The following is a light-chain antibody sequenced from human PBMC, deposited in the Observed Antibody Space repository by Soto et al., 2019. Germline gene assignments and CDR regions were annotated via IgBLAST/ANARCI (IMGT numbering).Light chain of an antibody. CDR3: SSYTSSSTRV. Sequence: QSALTQPAPVSGSPGQSITISCTGTSSDVGGYKYVSWYQQHPGEAPKLMIYDVSNRPSGVSNRFSGSKSGNTASLTISGLQAEDEADYYCSSYTSSSTRVFGTGTKLTVL. V-gene: IGLV2-14*01. J-gene: IGLJ1*01. CDR2: DVS. CDR1: SSDVGGYKY.